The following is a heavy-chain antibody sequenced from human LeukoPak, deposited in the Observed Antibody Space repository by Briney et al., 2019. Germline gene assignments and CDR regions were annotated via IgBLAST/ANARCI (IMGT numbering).Heavy chain of an antibody. Sequence: ASVTVSCKASGYTFTSYYMHWVRQAPGQGLEWMGTINPSGGSRSYAQKFQGRVTMTRDTSTSTVYMELSSLRSEDTAVYFCARDACSSTICQAGGNWFDPWGQGTLVIVSS. J-gene: IGHJ5*02. D-gene: IGHD2-2*01. V-gene: IGHV1-46*01. CDR1: GYTFTSYY. CDR2: INPSGGSR. CDR3: ARDACSSTICQAGGNWFDP.